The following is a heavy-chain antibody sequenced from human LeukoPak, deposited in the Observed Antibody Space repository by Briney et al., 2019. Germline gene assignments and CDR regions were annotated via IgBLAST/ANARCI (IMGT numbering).Heavy chain of an antibody. D-gene: IGHD6-19*01. CDR1: GFTFSNYG. V-gene: IGHV3-30*18. Sequence: GGSLRLSCAASGFTFSNYGMHWVRQAPGKGLEWVAAISYDGSSKYYADSVKGRFTISRDNSKNTLYAQMSSLRPEDTAVYYCAQEGVMFSSGWEFDYWGQGTLVTVSS. CDR3: AQEGVMFSSGWEFDY. J-gene: IGHJ4*02. CDR2: ISYDGSSK.